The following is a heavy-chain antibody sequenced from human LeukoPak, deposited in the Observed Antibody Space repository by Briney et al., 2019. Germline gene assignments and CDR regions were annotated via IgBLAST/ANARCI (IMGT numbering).Heavy chain of an antibody. CDR2: ISGSGGST. Sequence: SGGSLRLSCAASGFTFSSYAMSWVRQAPGKGLEWVSAISGSGGSTYYADSVKGRFTISRDNSKNTLYLQMNSLRAEDTAVYYCAKDLGVGVTKNDAFDIWGQGTMVTVSS. D-gene: IGHD1-26*01. V-gene: IGHV3-23*01. CDR1: GFTFSSYA. CDR3: AKDLGVGVTKNDAFDI. J-gene: IGHJ3*02.